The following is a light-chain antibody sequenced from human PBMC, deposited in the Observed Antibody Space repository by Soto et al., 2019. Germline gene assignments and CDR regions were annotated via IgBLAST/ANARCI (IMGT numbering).Light chain of an antibody. J-gene: IGKJ4*01. CDR2: KTS. CDR1: QSFRTW. Sequence: DIQMTQSPSTLSASVGDRVTITCRASQSFRTWLAGYQQKPGKAPNLLIYKTSILESGVPSRFSGSGSGTEFTLAISRLQPGDFATYYCQQYNSNPLTFGGGTKVQIK. V-gene: IGKV1-5*03. CDR3: QQYNSNPLT.